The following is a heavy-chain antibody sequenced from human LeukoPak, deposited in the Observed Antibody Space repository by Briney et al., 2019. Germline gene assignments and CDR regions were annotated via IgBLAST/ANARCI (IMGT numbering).Heavy chain of an antibody. D-gene: IGHD3-22*01. CDR3: ARRLENYYDSSGYYFTGFDAFDI. V-gene: IGHV4-59*08. Sequence: SETLSLTCTISGGSISNYYWSWIRQPPGKGLEWIGYIYYSGSTNYNPSLKSRVTISVDTSKNQFSLKLSSVTAADTAVYYCARRLENYYDSSGYYFTGFDAFDIWGQGTMVTVSS. CDR2: IYYSGST. CDR1: GGSISNYY. J-gene: IGHJ3*02.